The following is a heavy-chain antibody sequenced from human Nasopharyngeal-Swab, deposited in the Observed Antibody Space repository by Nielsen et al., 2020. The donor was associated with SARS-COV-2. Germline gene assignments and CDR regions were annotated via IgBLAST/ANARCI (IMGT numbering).Heavy chain of an antibody. CDR2: ISSSSSYI. V-gene: IGHV3-21*01. Sequence: WIRQPPGKGLEWVSSISSSSSYIYYADSVKGRFTISRDNAKNSLYLQMNSLRAEDTAVYYCARGLYSSSWYCYFDYWGQGTLVTVSS. CDR3: ARGLYSSSWYCYFDY. J-gene: IGHJ4*02. D-gene: IGHD6-13*01.